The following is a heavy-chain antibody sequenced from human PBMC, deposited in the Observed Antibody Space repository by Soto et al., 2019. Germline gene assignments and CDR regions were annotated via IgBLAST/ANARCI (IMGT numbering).Heavy chain of an antibody. J-gene: IGHJ4*02. V-gene: IGHV3-23*01. D-gene: IGHD2-15*01. CDR2: ISGSGGNST. CDR1: GFTFSTYA. CDR3: AKGGGSCSFAH. Sequence: EVQLLESGGGLVQPGGSLRLSCAASGFTFSTYAMSWVRQGPGKGLEWVSAISGSGGNSTFYGDSVKGRFTISTDNSKNTLYLQMNSLGAEDTSVYYCAKGGGSCSFAHWGQGPLVTVSS.